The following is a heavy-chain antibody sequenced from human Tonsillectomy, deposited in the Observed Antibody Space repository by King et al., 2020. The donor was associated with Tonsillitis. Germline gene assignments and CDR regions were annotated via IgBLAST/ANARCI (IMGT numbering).Heavy chain of an antibody. J-gene: IGHJ4*02. D-gene: IGHD1-26*01. CDR1: GYTFSSYG. CDR3: ARELVGAINFDY. Sequence: QLVQSGAEVKKPGASVKLSCKASGYTFSSYGMHWVRQAPGQRLEWMGWIDGGNGNTKYSQKFQGRVTITRDTSATTVYMELSSRRSEDTAVYYCARELVGAINFDYWGQGTLVTVSS. CDR2: IDGGNGNT. V-gene: IGHV1-3*01.